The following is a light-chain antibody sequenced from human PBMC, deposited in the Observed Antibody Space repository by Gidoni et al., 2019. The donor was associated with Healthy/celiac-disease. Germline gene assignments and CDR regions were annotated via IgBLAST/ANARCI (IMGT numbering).Light chain of an antibody. Sequence: TPRQRVTISCSGSSSNIGSNTVNWYQQPPGTDPTLLIYSNNQRPSGVPDRFSGSKSGTSASLAISGLQSEDEADYYCAAWDDSLNGWVFGGGTKLTVL. CDR1: SSNIGSNT. CDR2: SNN. CDR3: AAWDDSLNGWV. V-gene: IGLV1-44*01. J-gene: IGLJ3*02.